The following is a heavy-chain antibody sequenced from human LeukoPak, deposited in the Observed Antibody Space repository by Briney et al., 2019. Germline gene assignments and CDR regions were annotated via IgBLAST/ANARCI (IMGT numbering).Heavy chain of an antibody. CDR1: GFTVSSNY. CDR3: ARNDRTVTLDAFDI. CDR2: IYSGGST. Sequence: WGSLRLSCAASGFTVSSNYMSWVRQAPGKGLEWVSVIYSGGSTYYADSVKGRFTISRDNSKNTLYLQMNSLRAEDTAVYYCARNDRTVTLDAFDIWGQGTMVTVSS. D-gene: IGHD4-17*01. V-gene: IGHV3-66*02. J-gene: IGHJ3*02.